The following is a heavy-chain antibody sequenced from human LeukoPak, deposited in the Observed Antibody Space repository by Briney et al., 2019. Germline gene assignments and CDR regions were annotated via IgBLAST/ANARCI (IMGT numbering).Heavy chain of an antibody. CDR2: IKSKTDGGTT. CDR3: TTLYCSSTSCNEASY. CDR1: GFTFSNAW. Sequence: GGSLRLSCAASGFTFSNAWMSWVRQPPGKGLEWVGRIKSKTDGGTTDYAAPVKGRFTISRDDSKNTLYLQMNSLKTEDTAVYYCTTLYCSSTSCNEASYWGQGTLVTVSS. J-gene: IGHJ4*02. V-gene: IGHV3-15*01. D-gene: IGHD2-2*01.